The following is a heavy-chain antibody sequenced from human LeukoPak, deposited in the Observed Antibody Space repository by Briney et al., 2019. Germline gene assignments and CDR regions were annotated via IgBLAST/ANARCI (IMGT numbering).Heavy chain of an antibody. CDR1: GFIFSNYE. D-gene: IGHD3-10*01. CDR2: ISRSGTTL. Sequence: PGGSLRLSCAASGFIFSNYEMNWVRQAPGKGLEWVSYISRSGTTLYYADSVKGRFTIFRDNAKNSLYLQMNSLRAEDTVVYYCARDFGYFWGQGTLVTVSS. CDR3: ARDFGYF. J-gene: IGHJ4*02. V-gene: IGHV3-48*03.